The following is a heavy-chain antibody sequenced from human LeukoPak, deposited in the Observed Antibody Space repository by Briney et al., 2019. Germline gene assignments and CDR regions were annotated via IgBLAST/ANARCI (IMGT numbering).Heavy chain of an antibody. CDR1: GYTFTSYY. CDR2: INPSGGST. V-gene: IGHV1-46*01. J-gene: IGHJ4*02. Sequence: ASVKVSCKASGYTFTSYYMHWVRQPPAQGLEWVGIINPSGGSTSYAQKFQGRVTMTRDMSTSTVYMELSSLRSEDTAVYYCARGRPGGHSWNYWGQGTLVTVSS. CDR3: ARGRPGGHSWNY. D-gene: IGHD1-26*01.